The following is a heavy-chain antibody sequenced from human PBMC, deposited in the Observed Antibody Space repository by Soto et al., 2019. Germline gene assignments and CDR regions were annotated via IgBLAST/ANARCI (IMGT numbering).Heavy chain of an antibody. CDR1: GGTFSSYT. D-gene: IGHD3-22*01. CDR3: ARDSAEYYESSGLDY. V-gene: IGHV1-69*08. J-gene: IGHJ4*02. CDR2: IIPILNIT. Sequence: QVQLVQSGAEVKKPGSSLKVSCKASGGTFSSYTITWVRQAPGQGLEWMGRIIPILNITNYAQKFQGRVTITADKSTSTVYMELSSLRSEDMAVYYCARDSAEYYESSGLDYWGQGTLVTVSS.